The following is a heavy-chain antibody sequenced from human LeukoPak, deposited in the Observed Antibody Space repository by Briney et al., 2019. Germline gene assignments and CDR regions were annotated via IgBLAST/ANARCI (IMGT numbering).Heavy chain of an antibody. J-gene: IGHJ5*02. CDR2: ISAYNGNT. D-gene: IGHD3-3*01. CDR3: ARTPQFGVVIIYWFDP. Sequence: GASVKVSCKASGYTFTSYGISWVRQAPGQGLEWMGWISAYNGNTNYAQKLQGRVTMTTDTSTSTAYMELRSLRSDDTAVYYCARTPQFGVVIIYWFDPWGQRTLVTVSS. CDR1: GYTFTSYG. V-gene: IGHV1-18*01.